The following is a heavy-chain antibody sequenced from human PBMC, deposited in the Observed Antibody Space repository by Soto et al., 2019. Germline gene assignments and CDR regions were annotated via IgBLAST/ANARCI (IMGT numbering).Heavy chain of an antibody. Sequence: EGQLVQSGGGLVQPGGSLKLSCAASGFTFSGSTVHWVRQASGEGLQWVGRIRSKANDYATTYIASVKGRFTISRDDSRNTAYLQMSDLKTEDTAVYYCTGGYCTGGTCYSGYFQHWGQGALVTVFS. CDR1: GFTFSGST. V-gene: IGHV3-73*02. CDR2: IRSKANDYAT. D-gene: IGHD2-15*01. CDR3: TGGYCTGGTCYSGYFQH. J-gene: IGHJ1*01.